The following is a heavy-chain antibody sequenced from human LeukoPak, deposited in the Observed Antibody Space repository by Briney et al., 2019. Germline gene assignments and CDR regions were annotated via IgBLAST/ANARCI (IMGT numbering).Heavy chain of an antibody. J-gene: IGHJ4*02. CDR2: IKQDESEK. CDR3: ARAVLPDESVYRPFDY. CDR1: GFTFRSYS. Sequence: GGSLRLSCVASGFTFRSYSMARVRQAPGKGLEWVANIKQDESEKYYVDSVKGRFTISRNNAKDSMYLQMYSLGVEDTAVYYCARAVLPDESVYRPFDYWGQGILVTVSS. V-gene: IGHV3-7*01. D-gene: IGHD5/OR15-5a*01.